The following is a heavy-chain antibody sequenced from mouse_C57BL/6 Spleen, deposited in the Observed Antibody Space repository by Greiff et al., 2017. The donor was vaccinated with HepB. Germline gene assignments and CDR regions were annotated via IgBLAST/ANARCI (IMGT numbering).Heavy chain of an antibody. J-gene: IGHJ3*01. Sequence: VKLMESGPGLVQPSQSLSITCTVSGFSLTSYGVHWVRQSPGKGLEWLGVIWSGGSTDYNAAFISRLSISKDNSKSQVFFKMNSLQADDTAIYYCARAGPIYGSSSWFAYWGQGTLVTVSA. CDR2: IWSGGST. CDR3: ARAGPIYGSSSWFAY. V-gene: IGHV2-2*01. D-gene: IGHD1-1*01. CDR1: GFSLTSYG.